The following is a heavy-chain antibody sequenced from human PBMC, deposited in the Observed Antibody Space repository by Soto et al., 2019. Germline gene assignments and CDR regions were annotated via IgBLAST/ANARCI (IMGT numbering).Heavy chain of an antibody. CDR1: GYTFTNYG. D-gene: IGHD3-10*01. J-gene: IGHJ4*02. V-gene: IGHV1-18*01. Sequence: QIQLVQSGPEVKNPGASVKVSCKTSGYTFTNYGFIWVRQAPRQGLELMGWISAYNVDTKVPQKFQGRLTLTTDTSTSTASMELRSLRSDDTAVYYCARVPSYLPGDYWGQGTLVTVSS. CDR2: ISAYNVDT. CDR3: ARVPSYLPGDY.